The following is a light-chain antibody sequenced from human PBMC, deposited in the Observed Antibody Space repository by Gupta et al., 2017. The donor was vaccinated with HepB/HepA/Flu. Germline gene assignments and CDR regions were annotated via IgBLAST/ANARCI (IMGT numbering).Light chain of an antibody. CDR1: SSNIGNNY. V-gene: IGLV1-51*01. CDR3: GKWDSSRRAGV. Sequence: QSVLTQPPSVSAAPGQKVTISCSGSSSNIGNNYVSWYQQLPGTAPKCLRDDNNKRPSGIPDRFSGYKSGTSATRGINGLQTGDEADDYCGKWDSSRRAGVFGGGTKVTVL. CDR2: DNN. J-gene: IGLJ3*02.